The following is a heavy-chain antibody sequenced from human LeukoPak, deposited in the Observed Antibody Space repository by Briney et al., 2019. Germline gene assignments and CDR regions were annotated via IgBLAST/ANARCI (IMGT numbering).Heavy chain of an antibody. J-gene: IGHJ3*02. V-gene: IGHV1-18*01. Sequence: ASVKVSCKASGYTFTSYGISWVRPAPGQGLEWMGWINAYNGNTNYAQKLQGRVTMTTDTSTSTAYMELRSLRSDDTAVYYCARPIAAAGIFDAFDIWGQGTMVTVSS. CDR2: INAYNGNT. CDR1: GYTFTSYG. CDR3: ARPIAAAGIFDAFDI. D-gene: IGHD6-13*01.